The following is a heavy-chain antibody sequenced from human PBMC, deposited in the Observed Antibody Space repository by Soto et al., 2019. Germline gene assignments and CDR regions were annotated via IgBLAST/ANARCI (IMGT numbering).Heavy chain of an antibody. J-gene: IGHJ4*02. CDR2: ISGSGGST. CDR3: AKDGRVNGSSWTGFDY. CDR1: GFTFSSYA. D-gene: IGHD6-13*01. Sequence: EVQLLESGGGLVQPGGSLRLSCAASGFTFSSYAMSWVRQAPGKGLEWVSAISGSGGSTYYADSVKGRFTISRDNSKNTLYLQMNSLRAEDTAVYYCAKDGRVNGSSWTGFDYWGQGTLVTVSS. V-gene: IGHV3-23*01.